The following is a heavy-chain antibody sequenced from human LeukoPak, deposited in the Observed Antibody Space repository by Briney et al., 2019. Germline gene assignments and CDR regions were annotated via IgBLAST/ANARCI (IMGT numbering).Heavy chain of an antibody. CDR1: GGSISSGDYY. CDR2: IYYSGST. J-gene: IGHJ4*02. V-gene: IGHV4-30-4*01. CDR3: AREPSTGAPFDY. Sequence: SETLSLTCTVSGGSISSGDYYWSWIRQLPGKGLEWIGYIYYSGSTYYNPSLKSRVTISVDTSKNQFSLKLSSVTAADTAVYYCAREPSTGAPFDYWGQGTLVTVSS. D-gene: IGHD5/OR15-5a*01.